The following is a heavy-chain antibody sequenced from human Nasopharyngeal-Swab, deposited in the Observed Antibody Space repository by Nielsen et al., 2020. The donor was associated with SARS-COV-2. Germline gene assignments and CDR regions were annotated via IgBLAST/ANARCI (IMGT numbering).Heavy chain of an antibody. CDR1: GGTFIRYS. Sequence: SVKVSCKASGGTFIRYSIRWVRQAPGQGLDWMGRIFPFLVIPTYAHKFQGRVTITADKSTSTAYMELSSLRSEDTAVYYCARDGIMITFGGVIKTNPNNYYYYGMDVWGQGTTVTVSS. D-gene: IGHD3-16*02. V-gene: IGHV1-69*04. J-gene: IGHJ6*02. CDR3: ARDGIMITFGGVIKTNPNNYYYYGMDV. CDR2: IFPFLVIP.